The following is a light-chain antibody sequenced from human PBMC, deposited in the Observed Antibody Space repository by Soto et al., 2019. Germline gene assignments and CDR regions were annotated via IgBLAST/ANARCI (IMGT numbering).Light chain of an antibody. CDR3: QHYNNWPPWT. CDR2: GAS. CDR1: QSVSTN. J-gene: IGKJ1*01. Sequence: EIVMTQSPATLSVSPGERATLSCRASQSVSTNLAWYQQQPGQAPRLLIYGASTRATGIPARCSGSGSGTEFTLTISSLQSEDFAVYYCQHYNNWPPWTFGQGTKVEIK. V-gene: IGKV3-15*01.